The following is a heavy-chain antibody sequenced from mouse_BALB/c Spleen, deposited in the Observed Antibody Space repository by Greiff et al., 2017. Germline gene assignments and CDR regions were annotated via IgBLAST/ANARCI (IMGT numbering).Heavy chain of an antibody. V-gene: IGHV1S81*02. J-gene: IGHJ4*01. CDR3: TRSTTATAMDY. CDR2: INPSNGGT. Sequence: QVQLQQPGAELVKPGASVKLSCKASGYTFTSYYMYWVKQRPGQGLEWIGGINPSNGGTNFNEKFKSKATLTVDKSSSTAYMQPSSLTSEDSAVYYCTRSTTATAMDYWGQGTSVTVSS. D-gene: IGHD1-2*01. CDR1: GYTFTSYY.